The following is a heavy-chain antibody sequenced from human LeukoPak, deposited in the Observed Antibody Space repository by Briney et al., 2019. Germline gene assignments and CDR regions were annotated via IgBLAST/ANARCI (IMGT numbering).Heavy chain of an antibody. D-gene: IGHD3-22*01. CDR2: IIPIFGTA. CDR1: GYTLTELS. J-gene: IGHJ5*02. Sequence: SVKVSCKVSGYTLTELSMHWVRQAPGQGLEWMGGIIPIFGTANYAQKFQGRVTITADESASTAYMELSSLRSEDTAVYYCASLQDYYDSSGYGWFDPWGQGTLVTVSS. CDR3: ASLQDYYDSSGYGWFDP. V-gene: IGHV1-69*13.